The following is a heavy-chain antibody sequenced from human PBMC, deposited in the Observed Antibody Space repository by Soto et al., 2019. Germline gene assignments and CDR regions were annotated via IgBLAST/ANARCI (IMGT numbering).Heavy chain of an antibody. J-gene: IGHJ5*02. V-gene: IGHV4-31*03. CDR3: GREELTGAFT. Sequence: QVQLQESGPGLVKPSQTLSLTCTVSGGSMSSSGHFWTWIRQFPGMGLEWIGYIARSGSTKYNPSLKGRVTISSDMAEKQFSLELDSVTAADTAVYYCGREELTGAFTWGQGTLVTVSS. CDR2: IARSGST. CDR1: GGSMSSSGHF. D-gene: IGHD7-27*01.